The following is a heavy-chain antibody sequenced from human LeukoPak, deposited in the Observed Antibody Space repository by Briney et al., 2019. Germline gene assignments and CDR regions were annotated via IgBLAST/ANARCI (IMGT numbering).Heavy chain of an antibody. CDR1: GFTFSSYA. J-gene: IGHJ6*03. CDR2: ISGSGCNT. D-gene: IGHD6-19*01. V-gene: IGHV3-23*01. Sequence: PGGSLRLSCAASGFTFSSYAMTWVRQAPGKGLEWVSSISGSGCNTYYADSVKGRFTISRDNSKNTLYLQMNSLRAEDTAVYYCAKYPGWYYYYYMDVWGKGTSVTVSS. CDR3: AKYPGWYYYYYMDV.